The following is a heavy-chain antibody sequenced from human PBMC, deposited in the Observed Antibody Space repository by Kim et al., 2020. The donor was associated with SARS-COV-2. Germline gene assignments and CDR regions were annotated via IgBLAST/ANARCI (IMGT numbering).Heavy chain of an antibody. J-gene: IGHJ4*02. V-gene: IGHV3-23*01. CDR1: GFTFGSYA. D-gene: IGHD3-10*01. CDR2: ISVSGRDT. CDR3: AKAEAGSGSYNNYVDY. Sequence: GGSLRLSCAASGFTFGSYAMSWVRQAPGKGFEWVSGISVSGRDTYYADSVKGRFTIFRDNSKNTLYLQVNSLRAEDTAVYYCAKAEAGSGSYNNYVDYWGQVILVTVS.